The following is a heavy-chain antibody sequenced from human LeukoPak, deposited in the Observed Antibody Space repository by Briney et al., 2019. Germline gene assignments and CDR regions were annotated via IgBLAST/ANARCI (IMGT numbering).Heavy chain of an antibody. V-gene: IGHV3-11*01. CDR3: ARGESYYDSSGYYAIDY. J-gene: IGHJ4*02. Sequence: GGSLRLSCAASGFTVSSNYMSWIRQAPGKGLEWVSYISSSGSTIYYADSVKGRFTISRDNAKNSLYLQMNSLRAEDTAVYYCARGESYYDSSGYYAIDYWGQGTLVTVSS. CDR2: ISSSGSTI. D-gene: IGHD3-22*01. CDR1: GFTVSSNY.